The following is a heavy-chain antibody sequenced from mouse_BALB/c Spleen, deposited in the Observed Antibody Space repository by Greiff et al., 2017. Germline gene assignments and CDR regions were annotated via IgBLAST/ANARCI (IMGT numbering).Heavy chain of an antibody. CDR1: GFTFNTYA. D-gene: IGHD2-14*01. Sequence: DVQLVESGGGLVQPKGSLKLSCAASGFTFNTYAMNWVRQAPGKGLEWVARIRSKSNNYATYYADSVKDRFTISRDDSQSMLYLQMNNLRTEDTAMYYCVRDYRYYYAMDYWGQGTSVTVSS. CDR3: VRDYRYYYAMDY. CDR2: IRSKSNNYAT. J-gene: IGHJ4*01. V-gene: IGHV10-1*02.